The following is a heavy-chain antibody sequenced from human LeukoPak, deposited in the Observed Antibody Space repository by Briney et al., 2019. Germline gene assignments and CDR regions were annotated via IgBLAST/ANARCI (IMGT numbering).Heavy chain of an antibody. CDR2: INPSGGST. D-gene: IGHD3-10*01. V-gene: IGHV1-46*01. CDR3: ARVGWFGAQFDY. J-gene: IGHJ4*02. CDR1: GYTFTSYY. Sequence: APVKVSCKASGYTFTSYYMHWVRQAPGQGLEWMGIINPSGGSTSYAQKFQGRVTMTRDTSTSTVYMELSSLRSEDTAVYYCARVGWFGAQFDYWGQGTLVTVSS.